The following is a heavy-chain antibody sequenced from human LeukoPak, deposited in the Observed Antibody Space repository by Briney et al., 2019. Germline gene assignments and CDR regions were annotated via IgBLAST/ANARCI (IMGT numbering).Heavy chain of an antibody. Sequence: PSETLSLTCTVSGGSISSYYWSWIRQPPGKGLEWIGYIYYSGSTNYNPSLKSRVTISVDTSKDQFSLKLSSVTAADTAVYYCARIIVGAAPNFDCWGQGTLVTVSS. CDR3: ARIIVGAAPNFDC. V-gene: IGHV4-59*01. D-gene: IGHD1-26*01. J-gene: IGHJ4*02. CDR2: IYYSGST. CDR1: GGSISSYY.